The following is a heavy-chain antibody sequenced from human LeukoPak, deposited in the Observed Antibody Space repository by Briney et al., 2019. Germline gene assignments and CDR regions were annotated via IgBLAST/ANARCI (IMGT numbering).Heavy chain of an antibody. CDR2: IYPGDSDT. D-gene: IGHD2-21*02. CDR1: GYSFTSYW. CDR3: ARSGFEVVVTAILPNWFDP. V-gene: IGHV5-51*01. J-gene: IGHJ5*02. Sequence: PGESLKISCKGSGYSFTSYWIGWVRQMPGKGLEWMGIIYPGDSDTRYSPSFQGQVTISADKSISTAYLQWSSLKASDTAVYYCARSGFEVVVTAILPNWFDPWGQGTLVTVSS.